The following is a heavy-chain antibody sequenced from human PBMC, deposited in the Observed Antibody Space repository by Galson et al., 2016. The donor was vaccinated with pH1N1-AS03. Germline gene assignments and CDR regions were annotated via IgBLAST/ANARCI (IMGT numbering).Heavy chain of an antibody. CDR2: ISAYYGDT. CDR3: VRTSEIAGVVFFHY. D-gene: IGHD3-3*01. Sequence: SVKVSCKASGYTFTTYGISWVRQAPGQGLEWMGWISAYYGDTHLAHEFQERVTLTRDTSTATAYMEVRNLRSDDTAVYYCVRTSEIAGVVFFHYWGHGTLVTVSS. J-gene: IGHJ4*01. CDR1: GYTFTTYG. V-gene: IGHV1-18*01.